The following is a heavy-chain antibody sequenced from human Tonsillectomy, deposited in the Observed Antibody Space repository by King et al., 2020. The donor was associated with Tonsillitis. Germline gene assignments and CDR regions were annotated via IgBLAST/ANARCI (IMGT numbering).Heavy chain of an antibody. V-gene: IGHV1-2*02. CDR3: ARKEYSTSLDS. CDR2: INPAIGGT. Sequence: VQLVESGAEVKKPGASVKVSCTASGYTFIDYYIHWVRQAPGQGLEWMGYINPAIGGTNYAQKFQDRVTMTRDTSTSTAYLELGRLRSDDTAIYYCARKEYSTSLDSWGQGTLVTVSS. CDR1: GYTFIDYY. J-gene: IGHJ5*01. D-gene: IGHD2-21*01.